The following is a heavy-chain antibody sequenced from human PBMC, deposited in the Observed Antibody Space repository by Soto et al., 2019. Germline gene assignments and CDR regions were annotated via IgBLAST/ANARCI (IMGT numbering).Heavy chain of an antibody. D-gene: IGHD3-22*01. Sequence: GGSLRLSCAASGFTFISYAMSWVRQAPWKGLEWVSAISGSGGSTYYADSVKGRFTISRDNSKNTLYLQMNSLRAEDTAVYYFSYINLYTSGFCLNTSSFDSWGQGTLVTVSS. CDR2: ISGSGGST. J-gene: IGHJ4*02. CDR3: SYINLYTSGFCLNTSSFDS. CDR1: GFTFISYA. V-gene: IGHV3-23*01.